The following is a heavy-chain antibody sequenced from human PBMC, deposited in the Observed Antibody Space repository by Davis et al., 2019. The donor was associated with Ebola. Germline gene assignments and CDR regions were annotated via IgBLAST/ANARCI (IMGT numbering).Heavy chain of an antibody. CDR3: ATYGDYVGEFDY. V-gene: IGHV3-74*01. D-gene: IGHD4-17*01. Sequence: GESLKISCAASGFSFSRYWMHWVRQAPGKGLVWVSRIKSDGSTISYADSVKGRFTISRDNAKNTLFLQMNSLRAEDTAVYYCATYGDYVGEFDYWGQGTLVTVSS. J-gene: IGHJ4*02. CDR1: GFSFSRYW. CDR2: IKSDGSTI.